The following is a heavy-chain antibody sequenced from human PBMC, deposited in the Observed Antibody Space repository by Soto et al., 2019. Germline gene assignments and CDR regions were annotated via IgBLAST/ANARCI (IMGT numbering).Heavy chain of an antibody. V-gene: IGHV4-30-2*01. D-gene: IGHD3-9*01. CDR1: GGSISSCGYS. J-gene: IGHJ5*02. CDR3: ARERGDILTGYGPGWFDP. CDR2: IYHSGST. Sequence: SETLSLTCAVSGGSISSCGYSWSWIRQPPGKGLEWIGYIYHSGSTYYNPSLKSRVTISVDRSKNQFSLKLSSVTAADTAVYYCARERGDILTGYGPGWFDPWGQGTLVNVSS.